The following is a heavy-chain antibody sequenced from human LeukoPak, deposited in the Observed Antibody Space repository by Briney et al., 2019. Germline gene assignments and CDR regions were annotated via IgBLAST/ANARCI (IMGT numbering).Heavy chain of an antibody. Sequence: SETLSLTCTVSGGSISSGGYYWSWIRQHPGKGLEWIGYIYYSGSTYYNPSLKSRVTISVDTSKNQFSLKLSSVTAADTAVYYCARVSLPTPSVVPAAIPWGLGWFDPWGQGTLVTVSP. J-gene: IGHJ5*02. V-gene: IGHV4-31*03. D-gene: IGHD2-2*02. CDR2: IYYSGST. CDR3: ARVSLPTPSVVPAAIPWGLGWFDP. CDR1: GGSISSGGYY.